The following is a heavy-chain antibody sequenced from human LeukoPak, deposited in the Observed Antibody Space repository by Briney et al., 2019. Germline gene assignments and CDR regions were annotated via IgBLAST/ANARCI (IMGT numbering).Heavy chain of an antibody. CDR3: ARHITTIVVVSDGFDV. V-gene: IGHV3-30*04. Sequence: PGGSLRLSCAASGFTFSNYAMHWVRQAPGKGLEWVAVISYDGSIQYYRDSVRGRFTMSRDNSKNTLDLQMNSLRVEDTAVYYCARHITTIVVVSDGFDVWGQGIMVTVSS. CDR1: GFTFSNYA. J-gene: IGHJ3*01. CDR2: ISYDGSIQ. D-gene: IGHD3-22*01.